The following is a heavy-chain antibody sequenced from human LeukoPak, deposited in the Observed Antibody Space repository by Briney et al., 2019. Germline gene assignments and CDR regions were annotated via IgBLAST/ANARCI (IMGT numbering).Heavy chain of an antibody. J-gene: IGHJ4*02. CDR1: GGSFRSSSYY. D-gene: IGHD5-18*01. Sequence: SETLSLTCTVSGGSFRSSSYYWGWIRQTPGKGREWIGCIYYSGSTYYNPSLKSRVTISVDTSKNQFSLKLSSVTAADTAVYYCATRDQSRTDMVPPDYWGQGTLVTVSS. CDR2: IYYSGST. CDR3: ATRDQSRTDMVPPDY. V-gene: IGHV4-39*01.